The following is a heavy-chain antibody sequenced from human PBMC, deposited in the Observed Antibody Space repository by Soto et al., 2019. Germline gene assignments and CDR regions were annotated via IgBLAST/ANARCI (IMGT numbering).Heavy chain of an antibody. J-gene: IGHJ4*02. D-gene: IGHD3-22*01. CDR3: ARFDYYDSSGYYSAFDY. Sequence: SKTLALSGTVSGGSISSYYWSWIRQPPGKGLEWIGYIYYSGSTNYNPSLKSRVTISVDTSKNQFSLKLSSVTAADTAVYYCARFDYYDSSGYYSAFDYWGQGTLVTVSS. CDR1: GGSISSYY. V-gene: IGHV4-59*01. CDR2: IYYSGST.